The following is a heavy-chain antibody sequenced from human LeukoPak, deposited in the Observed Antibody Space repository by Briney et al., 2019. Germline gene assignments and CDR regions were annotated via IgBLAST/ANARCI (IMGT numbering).Heavy chain of an antibody. CDR2: ISSNGGST. D-gene: IGHD3-16*01. CDR1: GFTFSSYA. CDR3: ARTYHAHGAFDI. V-gene: IGHV3-64*01. J-gene: IGHJ3*02. Sequence: GGSLRLSCAASGFTFSSYAMLWVRQAPGKGLEYVSAISSNGGSTYYANSVKGRFTISRDNSKNTLYLQMGSLRAEDMAVYYCARTYHAHGAFDIWGQGTMVTVSS.